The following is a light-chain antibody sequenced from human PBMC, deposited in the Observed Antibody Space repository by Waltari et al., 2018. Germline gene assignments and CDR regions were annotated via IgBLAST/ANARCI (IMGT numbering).Light chain of an antibody. CDR3: SSFTSSTTGI. V-gene: IGLV2-14*03. CDR2: DGN. J-gene: IGLJ2*01. CDR1: SSDSGVYEN. Sequence: SALTQPDSVSGSPGQSITTSSSGISSDSGVYENVSWYQQHPGKAPKVIIYDGNNRPSEVSNRVSGSKSGSSASLTISGLQAEDEADYYCSSFTSSTTGIFGGGTKVTVL.